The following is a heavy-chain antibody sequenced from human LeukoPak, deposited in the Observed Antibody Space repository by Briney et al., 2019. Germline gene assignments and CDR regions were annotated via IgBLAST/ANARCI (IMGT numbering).Heavy chain of an antibody. D-gene: IGHD6-19*01. CDR2: ISYDGSNK. J-gene: IGHJ3*02. Sequence: PGGSLRLSCAASGFTFSSYGMHWVRQAPGKGLEWVAVISYDGSNKYYADSVKGRFTISRDNSKNTLYLQMNSLRAEDTAVYYCAKPETQWLVHGDAFDIWGQGTMVTVSS. CDR3: AKPETQWLVHGDAFDI. V-gene: IGHV3-30*18. CDR1: GFTFSSYG.